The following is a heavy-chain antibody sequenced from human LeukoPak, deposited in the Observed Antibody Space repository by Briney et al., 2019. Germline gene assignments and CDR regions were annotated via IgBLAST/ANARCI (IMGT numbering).Heavy chain of an antibody. Sequence: SETLSLTCTVSGGSISSYYWSWIRQPPGEGLEWIGFIYHSGSTNYSPSLKSRVTISVDTSTNQFSLKMKSVTAADTAVYYCARDRGDYDSSGYYGYFDYWGQGALVTVSS. D-gene: IGHD3-22*01. V-gene: IGHV4-59*01. CDR3: ARDRGDYDSSGYYGYFDY. CDR2: IYHSGST. J-gene: IGHJ4*02. CDR1: GGSISSYY.